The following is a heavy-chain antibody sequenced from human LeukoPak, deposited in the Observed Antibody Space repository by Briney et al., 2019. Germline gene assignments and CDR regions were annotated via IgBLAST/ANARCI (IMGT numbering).Heavy chain of an antibody. CDR2: IYYGGST. V-gene: IGHV4-31*03. CDR1: GGSISSGGYY. D-gene: IGHD4-17*01. J-gene: IGHJ6*02. CDR3: ASAPYYGDYVPSYGMDV. Sequence: PSETLSLTCTVSGGSISSGGYYWSWIRQHPGKGLEWIGYIYYGGSTYYNPSLKSRVTISVDTSKNQFSLKLSSVTAADTAVYYCASAPYYGDYVPSYGMDVWGQGTTVTVSS.